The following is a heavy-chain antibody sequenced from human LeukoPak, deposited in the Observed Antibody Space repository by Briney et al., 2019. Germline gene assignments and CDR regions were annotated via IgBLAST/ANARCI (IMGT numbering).Heavy chain of an antibody. J-gene: IGHJ3*02. CDR2: IYYSGST. CDR3: ASLIAAALRGAFDI. V-gene: IGHV4-39*01. CDR1: GGSISSSSYY. Sequence: SETLSLTCTVSGGSISSSSYYWGWIRQPPGKGLEGIGSIYYSGSTYYNPSLKIRVTISVDTSKNQFSLTLSSVTAADTAVYYCASLIAAALRGAFDIWGQGTMVTVSS. D-gene: IGHD6-13*01.